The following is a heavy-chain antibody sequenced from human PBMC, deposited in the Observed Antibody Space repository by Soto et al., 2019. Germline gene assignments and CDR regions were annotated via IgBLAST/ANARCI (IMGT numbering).Heavy chain of an antibody. CDR1: GFTFSSYG. D-gene: IGHD4-17*01. V-gene: IGHV3-48*02. Sequence: GGSLRLSCAASGFTFSSYGMHWVRQAPGKGLEWVSYISSSSSTIYYADSVKGRFTISRDNAKNSLYLQMNSLRDEDTAVYYCARDVNYGDYIYYGMDVWGQGTTVTVSS. CDR2: ISSSSSTI. CDR3: ARDVNYGDYIYYGMDV. J-gene: IGHJ6*02.